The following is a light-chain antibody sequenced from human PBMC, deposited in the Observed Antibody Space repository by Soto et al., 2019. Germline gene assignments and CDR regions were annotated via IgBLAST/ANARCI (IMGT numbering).Light chain of an antibody. CDR3: QQSYSTPVT. J-gene: IGKJ4*01. CDR1: QSITNY. Sequence: DIQMTQSPSSLSASVGDRVTITSRASQSITNYLNWYQQRPGKAPQLLIYAASNLQSGVPSRFSGSGSGTDFTLTISSLQPEDFASYYCQQSYSTPVTFGGGTKVEIK. CDR2: AAS. V-gene: IGKV1-39*01.